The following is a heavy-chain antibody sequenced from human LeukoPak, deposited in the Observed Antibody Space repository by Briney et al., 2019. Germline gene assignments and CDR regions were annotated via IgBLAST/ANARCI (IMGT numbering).Heavy chain of an antibody. V-gene: IGHV3-9*01. CDR2: ISWNSDSI. D-gene: IGHD6-13*01. J-gene: IGHJ3*02. CDR3: AKDKRPIAAAGTPLDAFDI. CDR1: GFTFDDYA. Sequence: PGRSLRLSCAASGFTFDDYAMHWVRQAPGKGLEWVSGISWNSDSIGYADSVKGRFTISRDNAKNSLYLQMNSLRAEDTALYYCAKDKRPIAAAGTPLDAFDIWGQGTMVTVSS.